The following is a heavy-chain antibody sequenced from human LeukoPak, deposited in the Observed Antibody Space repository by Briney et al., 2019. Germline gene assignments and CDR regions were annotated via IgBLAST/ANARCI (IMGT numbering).Heavy chain of an antibody. V-gene: IGHV4-59*01. J-gene: IGHJ3*02. CDR3: AKRGSSGWYDAFDI. Sequence: SETLSLTCTVSGGSISSYYWSWIRQPPGKGLEWIGYIYYSGSTNYNPSLKSRVTISVDTSKNQFSLKLSSVTAADTAVYYCAKRGSSGWYDAFDIWGQGTMVTVSS. D-gene: IGHD6-19*01. CDR1: GGSISSYY. CDR2: IYYSGST.